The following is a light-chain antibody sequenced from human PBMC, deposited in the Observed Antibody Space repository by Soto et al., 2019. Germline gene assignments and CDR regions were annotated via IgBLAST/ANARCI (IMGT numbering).Light chain of an antibody. CDR3: QQYKSYWT. J-gene: IGKJ1*01. CDR1: QRMSTW. Sequence: IQMAQSPSTLSASVEDRVTXXXRASQRMSTWLAWYQQKPGKAPKLLISDASSLETGVPSRFSGSGSGTEFTLSINSLQPDDFATYDCQQYKSYWTFGQGTKVDIK. V-gene: IGKV1-5*01. CDR2: DAS.